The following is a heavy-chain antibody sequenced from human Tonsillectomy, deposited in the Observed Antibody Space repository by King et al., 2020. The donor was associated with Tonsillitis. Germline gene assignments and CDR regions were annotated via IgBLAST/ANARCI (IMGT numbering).Heavy chain of an antibody. CDR1: GYSFTIYW. CDR3: ARPRCSGGSCYPYYMDV. D-gene: IGHD2-15*01. V-gene: IGHV5-51*01. Sequence: GQLVQSGAEVKKRGESLKISCKASGYSFTIYWIGWVRQMPGKGLELMGIIYPGDSDTRYSPSFQGQVTISADKSISTAYLQWGSLKASDTAMYYCARPRCSGGSCYPYYMDVWGKGTTVTVSS. CDR2: IYPGDSDT. J-gene: IGHJ6*03.